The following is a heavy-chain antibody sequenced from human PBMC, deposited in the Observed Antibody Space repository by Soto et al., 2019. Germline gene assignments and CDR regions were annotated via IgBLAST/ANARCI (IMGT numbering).Heavy chain of an antibody. CDR2: TYYRSKWYN. V-gene: IGHV6-1*01. D-gene: IGHD6-13*01. Sequence: PSQTLSLTCAISGASVSSNSAAWNWIRQSPSRGLEWLGRTYYRSKWYNDYAVSVKTRITINPDTSKNQFSLQLNSVTPEDTAVYYCARDPGYSSSWKKSYYYYGMDVWGQGTTVTVSS. J-gene: IGHJ6*02. CDR1: GASVSSNSAA. CDR3: ARDPGYSSSWKKSYYYYGMDV.